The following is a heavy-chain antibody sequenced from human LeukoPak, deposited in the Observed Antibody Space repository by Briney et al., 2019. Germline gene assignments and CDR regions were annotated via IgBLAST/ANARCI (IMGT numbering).Heavy chain of an antibody. CDR3: ARHSGSGWQALGY. Sequence: ASVKVSCKASGYTFSGYYIHWVRQAPGQGLEWMGWINPNGGDTNYAQKFQDRVTMTTDTSTTTAYMELRSLESDDTAVYYCARHSGSGWQALGYWGQGTLVTVSS. V-gene: IGHV1-2*02. D-gene: IGHD6-19*01. CDR1: GYTFSGYY. J-gene: IGHJ4*02. CDR2: INPNGGDT.